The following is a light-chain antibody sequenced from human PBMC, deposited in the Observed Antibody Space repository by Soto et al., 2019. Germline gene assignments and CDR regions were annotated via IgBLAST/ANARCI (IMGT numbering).Light chain of an antibody. V-gene: IGKV3-20*01. CDR2: GAS. J-gene: IGKJ1*01. Sequence: EIVLTQSPGTLSLSPGERATLSCRASQSVSSSYLAWYQQKPGQAPRLLIYGASSRATGIPYRFSGSGSGTDFTLTISRLEPEDFAVYYCQQYGSSPGTLGQGTKV. CDR1: QSVSSSY. CDR3: QQYGSSPGT.